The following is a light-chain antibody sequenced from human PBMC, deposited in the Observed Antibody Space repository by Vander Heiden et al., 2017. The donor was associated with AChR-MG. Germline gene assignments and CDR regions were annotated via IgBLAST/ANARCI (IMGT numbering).Light chain of an antibody. V-gene: IGKV3-20*01. Sequence: EIVLTQPPGTLSLSPGEGATLSCRASQSVSSNSLAWYQQKGGQAPRLLIYGASSRATGIPDRFSGSGSGTDFTLTISRPEPEDSAVYFCHQEGTSPWTFGQGTRVEI. CDR1: QSVSSNS. J-gene: IGKJ1*01. CDR3: HQEGTSPWT. CDR2: GAS.